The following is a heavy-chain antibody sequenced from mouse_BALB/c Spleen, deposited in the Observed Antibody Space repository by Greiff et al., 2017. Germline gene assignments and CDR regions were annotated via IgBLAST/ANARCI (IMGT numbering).Heavy chain of an antibody. Sequence: VQLQQSGAELAKPGASVKMSCKASGYTFTSYWMHWVKQRPGQGLEWIGYINPSTGYTEYNQKFKDKATLTADKSSSTAYMQLSSLTSEDSAVYYCARSYYPYAMDYWGQGTSVTVSS. J-gene: IGHJ4*01. D-gene: IGHD2-12*01. CDR1: GYTFTSYW. CDR2: INPSTGYT. CDR3: ARSYYPYAMDY. V-gene: IGHV1-7*01.